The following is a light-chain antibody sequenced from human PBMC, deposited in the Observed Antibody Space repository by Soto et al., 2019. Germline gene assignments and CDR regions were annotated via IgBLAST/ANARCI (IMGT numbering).Light chain of an antibody. Sequence: DIQMTQFPSSLSASVGDRVTITCQASQDISNYLNWYQQKPGKAPKLLIYDASNLETGVPSRFSGSGSGTDFTFTISSLQPEDIATYYCQQYDNLPLTFGGGTKVEI. CDR1: QDISNY. V-gene: IGKV1-33*01. CDR3: QQYDNLPLT. CDR2: DAS. J-gene: IGKJ4*01.